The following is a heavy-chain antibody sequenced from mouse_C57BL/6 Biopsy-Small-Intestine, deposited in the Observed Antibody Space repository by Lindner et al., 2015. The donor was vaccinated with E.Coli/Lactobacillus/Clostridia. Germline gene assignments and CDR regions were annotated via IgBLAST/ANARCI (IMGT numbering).Heavy chain of an antibody. D-gene: IGHD2-10*02. CDR3: ARGGYGLDY. CDR2: IYPGSGDT. Sequence: VQLQESGPELVKPGASVKISCKASGFAFSTSWMNWVKQRPGKGLEWIGQIYPGSGDTNYNGKFKGKATLTADKSSSTAYMQLSSLTSEDSAVYFCARGGYGLDYWGQGTTLTVSS. CDR1: GFAFSTSW. V-gene: IGHV1-80*01. J-gene: IGHJ2*01.